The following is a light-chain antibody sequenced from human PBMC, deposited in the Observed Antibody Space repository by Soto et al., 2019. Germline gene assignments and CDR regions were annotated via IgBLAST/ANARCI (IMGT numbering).Light chain of an antibody. CDR1: QSVGSSY. J-gene: IGKJ1*01. CDR2: GAS. CDR3: QQYGSLVT. V-gene: IGKV3-20*01. Sequence: EIVLTQSPGTLSLSPGERATLSCRASQSVGSSYLAWYQQKPGRAPRLLIDGASSRATGIPDRFSGSGSGTDFTLTISRLEPEDLAVYYCQQYGSLVTFGQGTKVDI.